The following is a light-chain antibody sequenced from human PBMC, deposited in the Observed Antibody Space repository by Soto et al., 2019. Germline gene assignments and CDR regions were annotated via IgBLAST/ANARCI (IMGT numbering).Light chain of an antibody. J-gene: IGLJ2*01. CDR2: SND. Sequence: QSVLTQPPSVSGTPGQTVTISCSGSNSNIGSHSVDWYQQIPGTTPRRIINSNDERPSGVPDRFSGSKSGTSASLAISGLQSEDEADYYCATWADSVNGVVFGGGTKLTVL. V-gene: IGLV1-44*01. CDR1: NSNIGSHS. CDR3: ATWADSVNGVV.